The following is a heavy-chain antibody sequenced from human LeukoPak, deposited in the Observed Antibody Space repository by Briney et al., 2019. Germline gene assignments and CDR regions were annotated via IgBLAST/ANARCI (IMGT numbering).Heavy chain of an antibody. CDR2: ISSDGGST. J-gene: IGHJ4*02. V-gene: IGHV3-64*01. CDR1: GFTFSNYA. D-gene: IGHD6-13*01. Sequence: WGSLRLSFAASGFTFSNYAMHWVRQAPGKGLEYVSAISSDGGSTYYANSVKGRFSISRDNSKNTLYLQMGSLRAEDMAVYYCARDAPEPGSSWGYYFDYWGQGSLVTVSS. CDR3: ARDAPEPGSSWGYYFDY.